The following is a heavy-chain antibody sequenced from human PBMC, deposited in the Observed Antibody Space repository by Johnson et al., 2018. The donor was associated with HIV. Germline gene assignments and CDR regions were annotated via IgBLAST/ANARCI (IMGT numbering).Heavy chain of an antibody. CDR1: GFTFSSYG. Sequence: HVQLVESGGGVVQPGGSLRLSCAASGFTFSSYGMHWVRQAPGKGLEWVAFIRYDGSNKYYADSVKGRFTIPRDNSKNTVYLQMNSLRPEDTAVYYCAKDLVFYVPRSESYYKVFFAFDIWGQGTMVTVSS. CDR2: IRYDGSNK. D-gene: IGHD3-10*01. CDR3: AKDLVFYVPRSESYYKVFFAFDI. J-gene: IGHJ3*02. V-gene: IGHV3-30*02.